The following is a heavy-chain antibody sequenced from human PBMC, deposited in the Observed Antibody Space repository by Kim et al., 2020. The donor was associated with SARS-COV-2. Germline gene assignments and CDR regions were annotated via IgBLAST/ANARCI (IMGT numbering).Heavy chain of an antibody. CDR3: ARDQTRGGATDY. CDR2: IYYSGST. Sequence: SETLSLTCTVSGGSISSGGYYWSWIRQHPGKGLEWIGYIYYSGSTYYNPSLKSRVTISGDTSKNQFSLKLSSVTAADTAVYYCARDQTRGGATDYWGQGTQVTGSS. V-gene: IGHV4-31*03. J-gene: IGHJ4*02. D-gene: IGHD1-26*01. CDR1: GGSISSGGYY.